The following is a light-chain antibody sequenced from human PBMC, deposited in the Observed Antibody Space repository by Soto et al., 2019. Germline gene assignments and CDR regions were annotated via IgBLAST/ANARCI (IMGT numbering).Light chain of an antibody. Sequence: EIVMTQSPATLSVSPGERAALSCRASQSVNSNLAWYQQKAGQAPRLLIYGTYTRATGIQARFSGSGSGTDFTLTIRSLEPEDFAVYYCKQRSNWSITFGQGTRLEIK. V-gene: IGKV3-11*01. J-gene: IGKJ5*01. CDR3: KQRSNWSIT. CDR2: GTY. CDR1: QSVNSN.